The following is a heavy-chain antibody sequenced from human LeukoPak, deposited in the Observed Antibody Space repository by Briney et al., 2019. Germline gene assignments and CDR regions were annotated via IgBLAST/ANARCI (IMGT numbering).Heavy chain of an antibody. J-gene: IGHJ3*02. CDR3: ARVAVAAHGAFDI. V-gene: IGHV3-53*01. CDR2: IFSGGST. CDR1: EFTFSNAY. Sequence: GGSLRLSCAASEFTFSNAYMSWVRQAPGKGLEWVSVIFSGGSTYYADSVKGRFTISRDNSKNTLYLQMNSLRAEDTAVYYCARVAVAAHGAFDIWGQGTMVTVSS. D-gene: IGHD6-19*01.